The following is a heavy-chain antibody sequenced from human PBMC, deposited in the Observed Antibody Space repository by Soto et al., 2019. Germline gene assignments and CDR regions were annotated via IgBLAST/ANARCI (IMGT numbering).Heavy chain of an antibody. V-gene: IGHV1-69*06. CDR1: GGTFSSHA. Sequence: QVQLVQSGAEVKKPWSSVKVSCKAYGGTFSSHAISWVRQAPGQGLEWMGGITPIFGTANYAQKFQGRVKITADKFTATGYMELRSLTSEDTAVYYCARGDDFDYYYGVDVWGQGTTVTVSS. D-gene: IGHD3-16*01. CDR3: ARGDDFDYYYGVDV. J-gene: IGHJ6*02. CDR2: ITPIFGTA.